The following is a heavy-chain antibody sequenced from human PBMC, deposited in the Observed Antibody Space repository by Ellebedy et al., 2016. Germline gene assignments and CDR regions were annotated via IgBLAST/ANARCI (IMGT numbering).Heavy chain of an antibody. D-gene: IGHD3-16*02. CDR2: MNPNSGNT. CDR3: ARGVPRSLYQNNRGGMDV. V-gene: IGHV1-8*01. CDR1: GYTFTSYD. Sequence: ASVKVSCKASGYTFTSYDINWVRQATGQGLEWMGWMNPNSGNTGYAQKLQGRVTMTTDTSTSTAYMELRSLRSDDTAVYYCARGVPRSLYQNNRGGMDVWGQGTTVTVSS. J-gene: IGHJ6*02.